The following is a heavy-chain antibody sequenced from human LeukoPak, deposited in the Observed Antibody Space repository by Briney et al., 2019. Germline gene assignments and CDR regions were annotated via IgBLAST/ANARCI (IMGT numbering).Heavy chain of an antibody. J-gene: IGHJ6*04. CDR1: GFTFTSYG. CDR2: ISSSGSTI. V-gene: IGHV3-48*04. Sequence: GGSLRLSCAASGFTFTSYGMHWVRQAPGKGLEWVSYISSSGSTIYYADSVKGRFTISRDNAKNSLYLQMNSLRAEDTAVYYCAELGITMIGGVWGKGTTVTISS. CDR3: AELGITMIGGV. D-gene: IGHD3-10*02.